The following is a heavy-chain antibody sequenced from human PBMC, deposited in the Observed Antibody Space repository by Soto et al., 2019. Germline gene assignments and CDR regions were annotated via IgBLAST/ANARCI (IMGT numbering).Heavy chain of an antibody. D-gene: IGHD3-16*01. CDR3: ARLTGYNGMDV. V-gene: IGHV3-9*01. CDR1: GSTFDDYV. J-gene: IGHJ6*02. CDR2: ISWNSNSI. Sequence: LRLSCAASGSTFDDYVMYWVRQAPGNGLEGGSGISWNSNSIDYADSVKGRLTVSRHNAKNSLFSQMNSLRAEDTALSYCARLTGYNGMDVWGQGTTVTVSS.